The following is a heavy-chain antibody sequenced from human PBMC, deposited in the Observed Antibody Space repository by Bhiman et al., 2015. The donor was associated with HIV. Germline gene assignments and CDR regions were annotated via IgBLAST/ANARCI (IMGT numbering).Heavy chain of an antibody. V-gene: IGHV3-30*03. CDR3: ARGSSSSLSAERFDP. CDR1: GFTFSSYG. D-gene: IGHD6-6*01. Sequence: QVQLVESGGGVVQPGRSLRLSCAASGFTFSSYGMHWVRQAPGKGLEWVAVISYDGSNKYYVDSVKGRFTISRDNSKNTLYLQMNSLRAEDTAVYYCARGSSSSLSAERFDPWGQGTLVTVSS. J-gene: IGHJ5*02. CDR2: ISYDGSNK.